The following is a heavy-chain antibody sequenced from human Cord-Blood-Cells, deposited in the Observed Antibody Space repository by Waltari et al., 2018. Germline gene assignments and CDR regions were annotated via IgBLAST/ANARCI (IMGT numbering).Heavy chain of an antibody. CDR1: GFTFSSYW. CDR2: IKQEGSEK. D-gene: IGHD1-26*01. CDR3: AREGGSYYYYYYGMDV. Sequence: EVQLVESGGGLVQPGGSLRLSCAASGFTFSSYWMSWVRQVPGKGLEWVANIKQEGSEKYYVDSVKGRFTISRDNAKNSLYLQMNSLRAEDTAVYYCAREGGSYYYYYYGMDVWGQGTTVTVSS. J-gene: IGHJ6*02. V-gene: IGHV3-7*01.